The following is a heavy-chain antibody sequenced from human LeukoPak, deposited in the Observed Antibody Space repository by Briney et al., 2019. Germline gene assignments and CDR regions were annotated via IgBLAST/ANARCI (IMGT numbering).Heavy chain of an antibody. J-gene: IGHJ4*02. D-gene: IGHD6-19*01. Sequence: GGSLRLSCVASGFSFDDHGMNWVRQVPGKGLEWVCGINWNGGSAGYADSVKGRFTISRDNSKNTLYLQMNSLRAEDTAVYYCAKDDHSSGWYDYWGQGTLVTVSS. V-gene: IGHV3-20*04. CDR1: GFSFDDHG. CDR2: INWNGGSA. CDR3: AKDDHSSGWYDY.